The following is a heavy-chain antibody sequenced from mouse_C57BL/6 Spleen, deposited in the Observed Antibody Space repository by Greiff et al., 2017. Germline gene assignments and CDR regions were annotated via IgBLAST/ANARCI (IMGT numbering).Heavy chain of an antibody. Sequence: DVKLVESGGGLVKPGGSLKLSCAASGFTFSDYGMHWVRQAPEKGLEWVAYISSGSSTIYYADTVKGRFTISRDNAKNTLFLQMTSLRSEDTAMYYCAKQLGFAYWGQGTLVTVSA. V-gene: IGHV5-17*01. CDR2: ISSGSSTI. CDR3: AKQLGFAY. CDR1: GFTFSDYG. D-gene: IGHD4-1*02. J-gene: IGHJ3*01.